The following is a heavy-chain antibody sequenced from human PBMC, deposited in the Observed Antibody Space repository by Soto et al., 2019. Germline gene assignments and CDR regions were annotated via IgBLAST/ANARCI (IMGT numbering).Heavy chain of an antibody. CDR3: ATQGFGKLHGLVDV. CDR1: SVSINSFTNHY. Sequence: QAQLQTSGPGLVKPSETLSLTCTVSSVSINSFTNHYCGWIRQPPGKGLEWVGYISKSGFPRYNPSLSSRVTLSVDTSKNQFSLKLSSVPAADTALYVCATQGFGKLHGLVDVWGQGTTVTVSS. J-gene: IGHJ6*02. D-gene: IGHD3-10*01. CDR2: ISKSGFP. V-gene: IGHV4-59*08.